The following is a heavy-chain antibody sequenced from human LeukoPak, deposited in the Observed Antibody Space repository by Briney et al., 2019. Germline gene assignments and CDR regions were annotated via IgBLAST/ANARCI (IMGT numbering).Heavy chain of an antibody. Sequence: SETLSLTCTVSGGSISSSSYYWGWIRQPPGKGLEWIGEINHSGSTNYNPSLKSRVTISVDTSKNQFSLKLSSVTAADTAVYYCASYYYDSSGYGASYYFDYWGQGTLVTVSS. CDR2: INHSGST. J-gene: IGHJ4*02. V-gene: IGHV4-39*07. CDR3: ASYYYDSSGYGASYYFDY. CDR1: GGSISSSSYY. D-gene: IGHD3-22*01.